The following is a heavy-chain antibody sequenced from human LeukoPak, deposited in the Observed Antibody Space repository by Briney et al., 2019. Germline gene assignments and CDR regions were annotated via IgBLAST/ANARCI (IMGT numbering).Heavy chain of an antibody. CDR2: INPNSGGT. D-gene: IGHD3-3*01. CDR1: GYTFTGYY. V-gene: IGHV1-2*02. Sequence: GASVKVSCKASGYTFTGYYMHWVRQAPGQGLEWMGWINPNSGGTNYAQKFQGRVTMTRDTSISTAYMELSRLRSDDTAVYYCARDFGDFWGGYPSYYFDYWGQGTLVTVSS. CDR3: ARDFGDFWGGYPSYYFDY. J-gene: IGHJ4*02.